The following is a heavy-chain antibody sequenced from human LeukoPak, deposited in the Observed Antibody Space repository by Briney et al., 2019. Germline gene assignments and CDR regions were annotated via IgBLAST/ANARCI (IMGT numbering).Heavy chain of an antibody. J-gene: IGHJ4*02. CDR1: GYTFTSCY. CDR3: ARVDNSSSVDY. D-gene: IGHD6-6*01. CDR2: INPNGGGT. V-gene: IGHV1-46*01. Sequence: GASVKVSCKASGYTFTSCYMHWVRQAPGQGLEWMGIINPNGGGTSYAQKFQDRVTMTRDTSTSTVYMELSSLRSEDTAVYYCARVDNSSSVDYWGQGTLVTVSS.